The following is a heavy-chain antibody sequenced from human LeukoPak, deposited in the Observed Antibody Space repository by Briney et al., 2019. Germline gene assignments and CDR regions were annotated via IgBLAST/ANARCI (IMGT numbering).Heavy chain of an antibody. J-gene: IGHJ4*02. CDR3: ARARYPYYFDY. CDR2: INHSGST. CDR1: GGSFSGYY. D-gene: IGHD2-15*01. Sequence: SETLSLTCAVYGGSFSGYYWSWIRQPPGKGLEWIGEINHSGSTNYNPSLKSRVTISVDTSKNQFSLKLSSVTAADTAVYYCARARYPYYFDYWGQGTLVTVSS. V-gene: IGHV4-34*01.